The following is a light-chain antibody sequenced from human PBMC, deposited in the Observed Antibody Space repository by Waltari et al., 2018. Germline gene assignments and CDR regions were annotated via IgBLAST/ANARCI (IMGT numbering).Light chain of an antibody. CDR1: SSNIGADFD. CDR3: QSYDASLSGWV. Sequence: QSVLTQPPSVSGAPGPRVTISCTGSSSNIGADFDVHWYQQLPGTTPKLLIYGNTNRPSGVPDRFSGSKSDTSASLAITGLQAEDEADYYCQSYDASLSGWVFGGGTKLTVL. V-gene: IGLV1-40*01. CDR2: GNT. J-gene: IGLJ2*01.